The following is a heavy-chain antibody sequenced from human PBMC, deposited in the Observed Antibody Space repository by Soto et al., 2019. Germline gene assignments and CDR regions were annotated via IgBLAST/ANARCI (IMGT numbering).Heavy chain of an antibody. V-gene: IGHV1-18*01. CDR2: ISAYNGNT. CDR1: GYTFTSYG. D-gene: IGHD6-6*01. Sequence: GASVKVSFKACGYTFTSYGISWLRQAPGQGLEWMGWISAYNGNTNYAQKLQGRVTMTTDTSTSTAYMELRSLRSDDTAVYYCERAHPYEYSSSYYYYGMDVWGQGTTVTVSS. CDR3: ERAHPYEYSSSYYYYGMDV. J-gene: IGHJ6*02.